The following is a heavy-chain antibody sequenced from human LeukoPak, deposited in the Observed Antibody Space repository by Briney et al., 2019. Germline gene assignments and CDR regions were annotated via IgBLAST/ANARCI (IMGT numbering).Heavy chain of an antibody. J-gene: IGHJ2*01. CDR2: ISGSGDST. CDR3: ARAAYSSTWYSRYFDL. Sequence: PGGSLRLSCAASGFTFSSYGMSWVRQAPGKGLEWVSGISGSGDSTHYADSVKGRFTISRDNSKNTLYLQMNSLRAGDTAVYYCARAAYSSTWYSRYFDLWGRGTLVTVSS. D-gene: IGHD6-13*01. CDR1: GFTFSSYG. V-gene: IGHV3-23*01.